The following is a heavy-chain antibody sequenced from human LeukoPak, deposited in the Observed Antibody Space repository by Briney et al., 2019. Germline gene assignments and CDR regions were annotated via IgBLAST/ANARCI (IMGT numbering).Heavy chain of an antibody. V-gene: IGHV5-51*01. Sequence: GESLKISCKGSGCSFTSYWIGWVRQMPGRGLEWMGIIYPGDSDTRYSPSFQGQVTISADKSISTAYLQWSSLKASDTAMYYCARWAFIGYCSSTSCTNSGWSFTNWFDPWGQGTLGTVSS. CDR3: ARWAFIGYCSSTSCTNSGWSFTNWFDP. J-gene: IGHJ5*02. CDR2: IYPGDSDT. D-gene: IGHD2-2*01. CDR1: GCSFTSYW.